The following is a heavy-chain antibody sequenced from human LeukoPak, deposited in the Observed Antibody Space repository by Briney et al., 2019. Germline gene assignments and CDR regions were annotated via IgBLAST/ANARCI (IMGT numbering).Heavy chain of an antibody. D-gene: IGHD3-3*01. V-gene: IGHV4-34*01. CDR2: INHSGST. CDR1: GGSFSGYY. Sequence: KTSETLSLTCAVYGGSFSGYYWSWIRQPPGKGREWIGEINHSGSTNYNPSLKSRVTISVDTSKNQFSLKLSSVTAADTAVYYCGRMNYDFWSGYRNWFDPWGQGTLVTVSS. CDR3: GRMNYDFWSGYRNWFDP. J-gene: IGHJ5*02.